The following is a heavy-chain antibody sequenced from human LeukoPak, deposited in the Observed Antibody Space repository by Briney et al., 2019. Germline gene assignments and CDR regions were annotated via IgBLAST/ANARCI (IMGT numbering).Heavy chain of an antibody. Sequence: SETLSLTCTVSGGSISSGSYYWSWIRQPAGKGLEWIGRVYSTGRTNYNPSLKSRVTISVDTSKNQFSLKLSSVTAADTAVYYCARLRTALDYWGQGTLVTVSS. D-gene: IGHD5-18*01. J-gene: IGHJ4*02. CDR1: GGSISSGSYY. CDR2: VYSTGRT. V-gene: IGHV4-61*02. CDR3: ARLRTALDY.